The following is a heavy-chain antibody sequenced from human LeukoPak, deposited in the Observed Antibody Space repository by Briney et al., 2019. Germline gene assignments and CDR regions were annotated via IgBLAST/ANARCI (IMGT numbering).Heavy chain of an antibody. D-gene: IGHD4-11*01. CDR2: INPSGGST. CDR3: AREGADYSKAGGDYFDY. CDR1: GYTFTSYY. V-gene: IGHV1-46*01. Sequence: GASVKVSCKASGYTFTSYYMHWVRQAPGKGLEWMGIINPSGGSTSYAQKFRGRVTMTSDTSTSTVSREMSSLTPEHTAVCYCAREGADYSKAGGDYFDYWGQGTLVTVSS. J-gene: IGHJ4*02.